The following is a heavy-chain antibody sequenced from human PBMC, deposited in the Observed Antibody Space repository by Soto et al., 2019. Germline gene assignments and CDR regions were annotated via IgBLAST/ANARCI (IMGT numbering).Heavy chain of an antibody. J-gene: IGHJ4*02. D-gene: IGHD6-19*01. V-gene: IGHV1-69*04. CDR3: ARDQPTSPFIAVAGSGDY. Sequence: GASVKVSCKASGGTLSSYTISWVRQAPGQGLEWMGRIIPILGIANYAQKFQGRVTITADKSTSTAYMELSSLRSEDTAVYYCARDQPTSPFIAVAGSGDYWGQGTLVTVSS. CDR2: IIPILGIA. CDR1: GGTLSSYT.